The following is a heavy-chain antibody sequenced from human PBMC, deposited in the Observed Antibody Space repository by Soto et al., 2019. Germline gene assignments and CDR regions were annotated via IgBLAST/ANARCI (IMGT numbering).Heavy chain of an antibody. V-gene: IGHV3-74*01. CDR1: GFTFSSYW. CDR2: INSDGGST. Sequence: PGGSLRLSCAASGFTFSSYWMHWVRQAPGKGLVWVSRINSDGGSTSYADSVEGRFTISRDNAKNTLYLQMNSLRAEDTAIYYCARVQLRSTGWYPWGQGTLVTVSS. D-gene: IGHD6-19*01. J-gene: IGHJ5*02. CDR3: ARVQLRSTGWYP.